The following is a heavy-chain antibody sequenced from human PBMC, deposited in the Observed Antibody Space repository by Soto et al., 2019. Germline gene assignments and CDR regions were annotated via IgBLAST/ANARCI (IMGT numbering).Heavy chain of an antibody. CDR2: IYYSGST. D-gene: IGHD3-3*01. CDR3: ARGPDFWSGYSSPDLGY. V-gene: IGHV4-30-4*01. J-gene: IGHJ4*02. Sequence: PSETLSLTCTVSGGSISSGDYYWSWIRQPPRKGLEWIGYIYYSGSTYYNPSLKSRVTISVDTSKNQFSLKLSSVTAADTAVYYCARGPDFWSGYSSPDLGYWGQGTLVTVSS. CDR1: GGSISSGDYY.